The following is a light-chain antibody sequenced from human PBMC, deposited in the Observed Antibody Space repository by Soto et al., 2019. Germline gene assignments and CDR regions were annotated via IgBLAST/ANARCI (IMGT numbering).Light chain of an antibody. CDR3: QTWGAGAHVV. Sequence: QSVLTQSPSASASLGASVKLTCTLSSGHSSYAIAWHQQQPEKGPRYLMKVKFDGSHTKGDGIPDRFSGSSSGAERYLSISSLQSEDEADYFCQTWGAGAHVVFGGGTKVTVL. V-gene: IGLV4-69*01. CDR1: SGHSSYA. CDR2: VKFDGSH. J-gene: IGLJ2*01.